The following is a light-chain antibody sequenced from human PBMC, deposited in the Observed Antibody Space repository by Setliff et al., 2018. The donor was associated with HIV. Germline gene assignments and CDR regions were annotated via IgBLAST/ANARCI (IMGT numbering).Light chain of an antibody. CDR3: SSYAGYGTWM. CDR2: EVT. V-gene: IGLV2-23*02. Sequence: QSALTQPASVSGSPGQSITISCTGTSSDVGGYNLVSWYQQHPGKAPKLMIYEVTKRPSWISDRFSGSKSGYTASLTISGLQAEDESDYYCSSYAGYGTWMFGGGTKVTVL. CDR1: SSDVGGYNL. J-gene: IGLJ3*02.